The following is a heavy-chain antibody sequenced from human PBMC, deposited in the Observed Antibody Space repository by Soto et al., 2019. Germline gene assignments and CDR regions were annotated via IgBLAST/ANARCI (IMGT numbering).Heavy chain of an antibody. J-gene: IGHJ6*02. CDR3: ARDPRSDYRYYYYYGMDV. Sequence: ESLKISCKGSGYSFTSYWIGWVCQMPGKGLEWMGIIYPGDSDTRYSPSFQGQVTISADKSISTAYLQWSSLKASDAAMYYCARDPRSDYRYYYYYGMDVWGQGTTVTVSS. CDR1: GYSFTSYW. CDR2: IYPGDSDT. V-gene: IGHV5-51*01. D-gene: IGHD4-17*01.